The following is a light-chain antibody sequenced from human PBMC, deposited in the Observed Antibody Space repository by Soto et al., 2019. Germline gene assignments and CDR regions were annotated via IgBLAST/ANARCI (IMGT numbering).Light chain of an antibody. CDR2: EVT. CDR3: SSYAGSSNLV. V-gene: IGLV2-8*01. CDR1: NNDIGGYNY. Sequence: QSALTQPPSAYGSPGQSVTISCTGTNNDIGGYNYVSWYQKHPGKAPQLIIYEVTKRPSGVLNRFSGPKSGNTDSLTVAGLQTYDEAEYFCSSYAGSSNLVFGTGTKLTVL. J-gene: IGLJ2*01.